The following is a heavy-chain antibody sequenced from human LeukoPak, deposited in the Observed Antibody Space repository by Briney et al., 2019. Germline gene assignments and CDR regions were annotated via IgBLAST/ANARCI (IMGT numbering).Heavy chain of an antibody. Sequence: ASVKVSCKASGYTFTGYYMHWVRQAPGQGLGWMGWINPNSGGTNYAQKFQGRVTMTRDTSISTAYMELSRLRSDDTAVYYCARDHYYGSAEVLLPYWGQGTLVTVSS. CDR1: GYTFTGYY. V-gene: IGHV1-2*02. CDR2: INPNSGGT. CDR3: ARDHYYGSAEVLLPY. J-gene: IGHJ4*02. D-gene: IGHD3-10*01.